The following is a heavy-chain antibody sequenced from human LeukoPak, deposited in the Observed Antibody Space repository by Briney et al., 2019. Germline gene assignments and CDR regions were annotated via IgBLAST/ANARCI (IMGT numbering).Heavy chain of an antibody. CDR1: GDSISRYY. J-gene: IGHJ4*02. CDR3: ARQYSYGYYFDY. D-gene: IGHD5-18*01. V-gene: IGHV4-59*01. Sequence: SETLTLTCTVSGDSISRYYGSWIRQPPGKGLEWIGYIYYSGSTNYNPSLKSRVTISVDTSKNQFSLKLSSVTAADTAVYYCARQYSYGYYFDYWGERTLVTVSP. CDR2: IYYSGST.